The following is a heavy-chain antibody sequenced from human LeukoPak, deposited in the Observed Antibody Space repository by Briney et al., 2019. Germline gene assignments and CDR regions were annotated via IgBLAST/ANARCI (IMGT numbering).Heavy chain of an antibody. J-gene: IGHJ4*02. CDR2: IYYSGST. D-gene: IGHD3-22*01. CDR1: GYSINSGYY. CDR3: ARGEYYDSSGYYSFDY. V-gene: IGHV4-38-2*02. Sequence: SETLSLTCTVSGYSINSGYYWSWIRQPPGKRLEWIGSIYYSGSTYSNPTLKSRLTISVDTSKNQFSLKLSSVTAADTAVYYCARGEYYDSSGYYSFDYWGQGTLVTVSS.